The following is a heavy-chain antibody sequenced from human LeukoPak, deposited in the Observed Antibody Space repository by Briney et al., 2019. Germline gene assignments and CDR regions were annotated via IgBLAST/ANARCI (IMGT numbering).Heavy chain of an antibody. D-gene: IGHD6-13*01. V-gene: IGHV3-48*01. J-gene: IGHJ6*03. CDR2: ISGSSAAI. CDR1: GFSFSNYA. Sequence: GRSLRLSCAASGFSFSNYAMNWVRQAPGKGLAWVSYISGSSAAIYYADSVEGRFTISRDKAKNSLYLQMNSLRAEDTAVYYCARDPSRGYNYYSYMDVWGKGTTVTVSS. CDR3: ARDPSRGYNYYSYMDV.